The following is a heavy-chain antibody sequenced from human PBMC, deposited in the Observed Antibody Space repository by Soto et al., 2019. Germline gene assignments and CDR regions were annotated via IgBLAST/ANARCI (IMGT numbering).Heavy chain of an antibody. CDR1: GYSFTSYW. CDR2: IYPGDSDT. CDR3: ARTSAAGKYYYGMDV. D-gene: IGHD6-13*01. J-gene: IGHJ6*02. Sequence: LGESLKISCKGSGYSFTSYWIGWVRQMPGKGLEWMGIIYPGDSDTRYSPSFQGQVTISADKSISTAYLQWSSLKAPDTAMYYCARTSAAGKYYYGMDVWGQGTTVTVSS. V-gene: IGHV5-51*01.